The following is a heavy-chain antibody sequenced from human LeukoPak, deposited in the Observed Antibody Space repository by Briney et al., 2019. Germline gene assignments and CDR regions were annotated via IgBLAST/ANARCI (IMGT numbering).Heavy chain of an antibody. D-gene: IGHD6-19*01. CDR1: GFTFSRYT. J-gene: IGHJ1*01. CDR3: ARAYKDRSLAGKKEFFQH. V-gene: IGHV3-9*01. Sequence: GGSLRLSCAASGFTFSRYTMNWVRQVPGKGLEWISLISWNSGTIGYADSVKGRFTISRDNANNFLYLQMNSLRAEDTALYYCARAYKDRSLAGKKEFFQHWGQGTLVTVSS. CDR2: ISWNSGTI.